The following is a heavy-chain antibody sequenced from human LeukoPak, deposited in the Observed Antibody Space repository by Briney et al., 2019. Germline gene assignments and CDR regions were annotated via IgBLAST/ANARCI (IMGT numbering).Heavy chain of an antibody. CDR3: ANLAVGDPSREYYYYMDV. J-gene: IGHJ6*03. Sequence: GGSLRLSCAASGFTFSSYAMSWVRQAPGKGLEWVSAISGSGGSTYYADSVKGRFTISRDNSKNTLYLQMNSLRAEDTAVYYCANLAVGDPSREYYYYMDVWGKGTTVTVSS. D-gene: IGHD1-26*01. CDR2: ISGSGGST. CDR1: GFTFSSYA. V-gene: IGHV3-23*01.